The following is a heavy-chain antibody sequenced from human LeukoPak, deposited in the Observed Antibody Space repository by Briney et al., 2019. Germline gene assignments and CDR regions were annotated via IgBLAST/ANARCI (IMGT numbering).Heavy chain of an antibody. V-gene: IGHV4-38-2*02. J-gene: IGHJ5*02. CDR2: IYHSGST. D-gene: IGHD3-9*01. CDR1: GYSISSGYY. Sequence: ASETLSLTCTVSGYSISSGYYWGWIRQPPGKGLEWIGSIYHSGSTYYNPSLKSRVTISVDTSKNQFSLKLSSVTAADTAVYYCARRILTGYQQGQTLNWFDPWGQGTLVTVSS. CDR3: ARRILTGYQQGQTLNWFDP.